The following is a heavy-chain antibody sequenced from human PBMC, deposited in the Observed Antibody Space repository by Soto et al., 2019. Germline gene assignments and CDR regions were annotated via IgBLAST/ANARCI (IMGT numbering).Heavy chain of an antibody. V-gene: IGHV3-30*18. CDR1: GLTFHGHG. Sequence: GGSLRLSCAASGLTFHGHGMHWVRQAPGKGLEWVAVISFDGLKTYYADSVKGRFTISRDNTNTTLFLQMNTLRPEDTAVYYCAQDRSGSYPFYYGMDVWGQGTTVTVSS. CDR3: AQDRSGSYPFYYGMDV. J-gene: IGHJ6*02. D-gene: IGHD1-26*01. CDR2: ISFDGLKT.